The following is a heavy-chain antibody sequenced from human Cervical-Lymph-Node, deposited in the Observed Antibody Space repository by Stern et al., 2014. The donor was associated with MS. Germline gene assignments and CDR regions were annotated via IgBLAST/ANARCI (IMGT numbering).Heavy chain of an antibody. CDR3: ASERYTYYDDQRPPGGFDP. CDR2: VFDFNGDV. Sequence: QLVQSGPEVKKPGTSVKVSCKASGITFSHSAIQLLRQARGQRPEWIGWVFDFNGDVNYATRFHGQVTITRDMSTSTVYMELRSLRSEDMAIYYCASERYTYYDDQRPPGGFDPWGQGTLVTVSS. D-gene: IGHD3-3*01. CDR1: GITFSHSA. V-gene: IGHV1-58*02. J-gene: IGHJ5*02.